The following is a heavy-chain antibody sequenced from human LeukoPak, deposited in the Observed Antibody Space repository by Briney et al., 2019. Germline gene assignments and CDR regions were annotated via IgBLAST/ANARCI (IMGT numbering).Heavy chain of an antibody. CDR2: MNPNSGNT. V-gene: IGHV1-8*01. Sequence: ASVKVSYKASGYTFTSYDINWVRQATGQGLEWMGWMNPNSGNTGYAQKFQGRVTMTRNTSISTAYMELSSLRSEDTAVYYCARGLLWFGKRYFDYWGQGTLVTVSP. D-gene: IGHD3-10*01. CDR3: ARGLLWFGKRYFDY. J-gene: IGHJ4*02. CDR1: GYTFTSYD.